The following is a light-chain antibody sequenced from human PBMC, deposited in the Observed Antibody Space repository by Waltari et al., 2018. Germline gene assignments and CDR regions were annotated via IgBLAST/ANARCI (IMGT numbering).Light chain of an antibody. CDR3: QKYGSLPAT. Sequence: EIVLTHSQGTLTLSPGERATLSCRASQSVSRTLAWYQQKPGQAPRLLIYDASSRATGTPDRFSGSGSGTDFSLTISRLEPEDFAVYYCQKYGSLPATFGQGTKVEIK. V-gene: IGKV3-20*01. J-gene: IGKJ1*01. CDR1: QSVSRT. CDR2: DAS.